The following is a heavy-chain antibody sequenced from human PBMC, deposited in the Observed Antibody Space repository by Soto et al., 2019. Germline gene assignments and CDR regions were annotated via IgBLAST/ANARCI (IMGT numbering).Heavy chain of an antibody. CDR1: GFTFTNAW. CDR3: TAGLLRSGGMDV. Sequence: EVQLVESGGGLIKPGGSLRLSCAASGFTFTNAWMNWVRQAPGKGLEWVGRIKGKTTGGTTDYSAPVKGSFTISRDDSKNTLYLQMNSLKSEDTAVYYCTAGLLRSGGMDVWGQGTTVTVSS. CDR2: IKGKTTGGTT. D-gene: IGHD3-10*01. J-gene: IGHJ6*02. V-gene: IGHV3-15*07.